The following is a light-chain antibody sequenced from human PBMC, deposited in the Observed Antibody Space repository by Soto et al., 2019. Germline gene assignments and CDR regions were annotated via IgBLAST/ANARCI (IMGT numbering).Light chain of an antibody. CDR3: QQASNLTPLT. CDR1: QDISRW. J-gene: IGKJ4*01. V-gene: IGKV1-12*01. Sequence: DIQMTQSPSSVSASVGDSVTITCRASQDISRWLVWYQQKPGKGPKLLFSAASGLQSGVPSRFSGSGSGTDFTLTISSLHPEDFATYYCQQASNLTPLTFGGGTKVEIK. CDR2: AAS.